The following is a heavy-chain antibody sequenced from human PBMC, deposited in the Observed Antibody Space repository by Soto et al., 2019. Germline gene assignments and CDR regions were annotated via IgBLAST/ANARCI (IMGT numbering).Heavy chain of an antibody. Sequence: EVHLVESGGGLVKPGGSLRLSCAASGFTFSTYTMKWVRQAPGKGLEWVSSISSGSSYIYYADSVRGRFTISRDNAKNSLFLQVNSLRAEDTAVYYCARVINQQMVGTGDYWSQGTLVTVSS. CDR3: ARVINQQMVGTGDY. CDR2: ISSGSSYI. D-gene: IGHD6-13*01. V-gene: IGHV3-21*01. CDR1: GFTFSTYT. J-gene: IGHJ4*02.